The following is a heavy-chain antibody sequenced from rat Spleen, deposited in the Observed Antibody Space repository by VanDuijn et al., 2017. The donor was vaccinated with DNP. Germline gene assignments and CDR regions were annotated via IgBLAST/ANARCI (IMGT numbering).Heavy chain of an antibody. CDR2: ISYDGNRT. Sequence: EVQLVESGGGLVQPGRSLKLSCAASGFTFSDYAMAWVRQAPKKGLEWVATISYDGNRTYCRDSVKGRFTISRDNAKNTLYLQMDSLRSEDTATYYCATFEGRDAWGQGTSVTVSS. V-gene: IGHV5S10*01. J-gene: IGHJ4*01. CDR3: ATFEGRDA. D-gene: IGHD1-11*01. CDR1: GFTFSDYA.